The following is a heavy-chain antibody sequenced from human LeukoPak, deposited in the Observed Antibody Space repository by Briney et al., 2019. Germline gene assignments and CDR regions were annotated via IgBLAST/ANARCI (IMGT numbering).Heavy chain of an antibody. J-gene: IGHJ4*02. CDR2: ISTHNGNT. CDR1: GYSFTSCG. V-gene: IGHV1-18*01. CDR3: ARDGEETGTYDY. Sequence: GASVKVSCKASGYSFTSCGISWVRQAPGQGLEWMGWISTHNGNTNYVQKLQGRVTMTTDTSTSTAYMELRSLRSDDTAVYYCARDGEETGTYDYWGQGTLVTVSS. D-gene: IGHD1-7*01.